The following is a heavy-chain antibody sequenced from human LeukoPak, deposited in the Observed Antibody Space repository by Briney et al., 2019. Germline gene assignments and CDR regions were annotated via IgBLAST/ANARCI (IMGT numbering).Heavy chain of an antibody. Sequence: PSETLSLTCTVSGGSISSYYWSWIRQPPGKGLEWIGYIYYSGSTYYNPSLKSRVTISVDTSKNQFSLKLSSVTAADTAVYYCARDHYDSSGDAFDIWGQGTMVTVSS. V-gene: IGHV4-59*12. CDR2: IYYSGST. CDR3: ARDHYDSSGDAFDI. CDR1: GGSISSYY. D-gene: IGHD3-22*01. J-gene: IGHJ3*02.